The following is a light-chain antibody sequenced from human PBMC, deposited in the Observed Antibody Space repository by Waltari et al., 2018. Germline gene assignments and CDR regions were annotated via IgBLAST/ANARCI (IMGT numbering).Light chain of an antibody. Sequence: QSVLTQPPSASGTPGQRVTISCSGSSANIGSNTGTWYQQLPGTAPKLLIYQNSQRPSGVPDRFSASKSGTSLSLAMGGLQSEDEADYDCAAWDDSLNGPVFGGGTKLTVL. J-gene: IGLJ3*02. CDR3: AAWDDSLNGPV. CDR1: SANIGSNT. V-gene: IGLV1-44*01. CDR2: QNS.